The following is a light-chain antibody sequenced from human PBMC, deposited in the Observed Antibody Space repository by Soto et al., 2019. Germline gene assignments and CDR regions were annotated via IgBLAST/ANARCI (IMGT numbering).Light chain of an antibody. V-gene: IGLV2-14*03. J-gene: IGLJ1*01. CDR3: TSYTSSSTPYV. CDR1: GSDVGGYNY. CDR2: EVS. Sequence: QSVLTQPASVSGSPGQLITISCTGTGSDVGGYNYVSWYQQRPGKAPKLLIYEVSHRPSGVSNRFSASKSGDTASLTISGLQAEDEADYYCTSYTSSSTPYVFGTGTKLTVL.